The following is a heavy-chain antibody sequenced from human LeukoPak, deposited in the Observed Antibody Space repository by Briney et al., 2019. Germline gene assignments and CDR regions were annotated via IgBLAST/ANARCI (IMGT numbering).Heavy chain of an antibody. CDR1: GFTLSSFE. CDR2: ISTSSSYI. V-gene: IGHV3-21*01. Sequence: GGSLRLSCAASGFTLSSFEMNWVRQAPGKGLEWVSSISTSSSYIYYADSLQGRFTISRDNAENSLYLQMNSLRAEDTAVYYCARAPRGAVPGGSYFDYWGQGTLVTVSS. CDR3: ARAPRGAVPGGSYFDY. D-gene: IGHD3-16*01. J-gene: IGHJ4*02.